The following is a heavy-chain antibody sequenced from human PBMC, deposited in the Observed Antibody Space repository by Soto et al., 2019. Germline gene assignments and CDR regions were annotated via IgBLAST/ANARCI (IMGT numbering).Heavy chain of an antibody. Sequence: SETLSLTCTVSGGSISSGDFYWSWIRQPPGRGLEWIGYISYSGSTYYNTSLKSRVTISVDTSKNQFSLKLNSVTAADTAVYYCARGGPTGGSYKYNWLHPCGPGTLVPV. CDR3: ARGGPTGGSYKYNWLHP. CDR1: GGSISSGDFY. CDR2: ISYSGST. V-gene: IGHV4-30-4*01. D-gene: IGHD2-15*01. J-gene: IGHJ5*02.